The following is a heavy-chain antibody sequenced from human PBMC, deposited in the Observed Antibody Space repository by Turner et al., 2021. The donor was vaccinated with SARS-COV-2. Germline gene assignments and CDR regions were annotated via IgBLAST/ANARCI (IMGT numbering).Heavy chain of an antibody. Sequence: QVQLLESGGGVVQPGRSLRLSCAASGFTFSSYARHWVRQAPGKGLEWVALISDDGSNKYYADSVKGRFTISRDNSKNTLYLQMNSLRAEDTAVYYCARSRGGSYYYGMDVWGQGTTVTVSS. J-gene: IGHJ6*02. CDR3: ARSRGGSYYYGMDV. CDR1: GFTFSSYA. V-gene: IGHV3-30-3*01. D-gene: IGHD3-16*01. CDR2: ISDDGSNK.